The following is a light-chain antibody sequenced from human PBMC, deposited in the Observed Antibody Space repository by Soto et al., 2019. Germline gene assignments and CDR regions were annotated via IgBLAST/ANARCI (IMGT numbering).Light chain of an antibody. CDR2: EVT. J-gene: IGLJ3*02. Sequence: QSALTQPPSASGSPGQSVTMSCTGTSSDVGGYNYVSWYQQHPGKVPKLMIYEVTKRPSGVPDRFSGSKSGNTASLTVSGLQAEDEADYYCSSYAGSNILVFGGGTKLTVL. V-gene: IGLV2-8*01. CDR1: SSDVGGYNY. CDR3: SSYAGSNILV.